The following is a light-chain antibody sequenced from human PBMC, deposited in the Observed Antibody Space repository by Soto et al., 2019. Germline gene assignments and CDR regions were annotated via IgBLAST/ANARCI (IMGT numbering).Light chain of an antibody. CDR3: QQYNSYS. V-gene: IGKV1-5*01. Sequence: DIQMTQSPPTLSASVGDRVTITCRASQSISSWLAWYQQKPGKAPKLLIYDASNLESGVPSRFSGSGSGTEFTLTISSLQPDDFATYYCQQYNSYSFGQGTKVDI. CDR2: DAS. J-gene: IGKJ1*01. CDR1: QSISSW.